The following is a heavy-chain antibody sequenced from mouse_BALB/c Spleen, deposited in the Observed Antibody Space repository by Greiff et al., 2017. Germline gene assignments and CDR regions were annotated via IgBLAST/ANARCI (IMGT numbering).Heavy chain of an antibody. V-gene: IGHV5-6*02. CDR2: ISSGGSYT. J-gene: IGHJ4*01. CDR1: GFTFSSYG. D-gene: IGHD2-14*01. Sequence: EVMLVESGGDLVKPGGSLKLSCAASGFTFSSYGMSWVRQTPDKRLEWVATISSGGSYTYYPDSVKGRFTISRDNAKNNLYLQMSSLTSEDTAKYYCARHFTIGTTHYYAMDYWGQGTSVTVSS. CDR3: ARHFTIGTTHYYAMDY.